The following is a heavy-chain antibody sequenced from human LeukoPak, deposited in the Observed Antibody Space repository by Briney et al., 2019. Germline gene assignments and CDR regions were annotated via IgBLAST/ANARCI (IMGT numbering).Heavy chain of an antibody. Sequence: GGSLRLSCAASGFTFSSYAVSWVRQAPGKGLEWVSAISGSGESTYYADSVKGRFTISRDNSNNTVYLQMSSLRAEDTAVYYCAREGNYYDMDVWGQGTTVTVSS. CDR2: ISGSGEST. CDR1: GFTFSSYA. V-gene: IGHV3-23*01. J-gene: IGHJ6*02. CDR3: AREGNYYDMDV.